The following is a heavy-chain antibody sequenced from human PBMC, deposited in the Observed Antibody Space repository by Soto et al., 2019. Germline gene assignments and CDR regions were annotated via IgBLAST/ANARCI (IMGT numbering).Heavy chain of an antibody. J-gene: IGHJ3*02. CDR2: IKQDGSEK. Sequence: GGSLRLSCAASGFTFSSYWMSWVRQAPGKGLEWVANIKQDGSEKYYVDSVKGRFTISRDNAKNSLYLQMNSLRAEDTAVYYCARLREHKYGDYVDAFDIWGQGTMVTVSS. CDR3: ARLREHKYGDYVDAFDI. D-gene: IGHD4-17*01. V-gene: IGHV3-7*01. CDR1: GFTFSSYW.